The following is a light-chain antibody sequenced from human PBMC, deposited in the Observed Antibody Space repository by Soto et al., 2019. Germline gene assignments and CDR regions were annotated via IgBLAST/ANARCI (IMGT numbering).Light chain of an antibody. V-gene: IGKV3-15*01. CDR2: GTS. Sequence: EIVMTQSPATLSLSPGERATLSCRTSQSVSSRLAWYQQRPGQAPRLLIYGTSTRATGIPARFSGSGSGTEFTLTITSLQYEDFAVYSCQQYHSWPGTFGQGTKVDIK. CDR3: QQYHSWPGT. CDR1: QSVSSR. J-gene: IGKJ1*01.